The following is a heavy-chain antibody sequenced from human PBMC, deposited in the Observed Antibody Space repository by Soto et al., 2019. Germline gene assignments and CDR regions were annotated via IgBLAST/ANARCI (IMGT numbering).Heavy chain of an antibody. CDR2: INHSGST. D-gene: IGHD2-2*01. J-gene: IGHJ5*02. Sequence: SETLSITCAVYGGSFRGYYWSWIRQPPGKGLEWIGEINHSGSTNYNPSLKSRVTISVDTSKNQVSLKLSSVTAADTAVYYCARAEREVYCSSTSCLNYKWFDPWGQGTLVTVSS. CDR3: ARAEREVYCSSTSCLNYKWFDP. CDR1: GGSFRGYY. V-gene: IGHV4-34*01.